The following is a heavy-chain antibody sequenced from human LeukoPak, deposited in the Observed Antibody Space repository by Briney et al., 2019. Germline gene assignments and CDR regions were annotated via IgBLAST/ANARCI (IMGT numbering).Heavy chain of an antibody. V-gene: IGHV4-59*12. CDR2: IYYSGST. Sequence: SETLSLTCTVSGGSISSYYWSWIRQPPGKGLEWIGYIYYSGSTNYNPSLKSRVTISVDTSKNQFSLKLSSVTAADTAVYYCARGRLRIRWFDPWGQGTLVTVSS. J-gene: IGHJ5*02. D-gene: IGHD3-3*02. CDR3: ARGRLRIRWFDP. CDR1: GGSISSYY.